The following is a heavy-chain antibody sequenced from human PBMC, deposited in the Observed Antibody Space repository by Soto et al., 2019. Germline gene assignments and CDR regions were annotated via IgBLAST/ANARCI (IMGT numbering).Heavy chain of an antibody. Sequence: QGQLVQSGAEVKKPGASVKVSCKASGYTFTSYGISWVRQAPGQGLEWMGWFSANNGNTKYAQKLLGRVTMTTDTSTSKAYIELRSLRSDDTAVYYGARDRGSYDLDYWGQGAVGSFAS. CDR2: FSANNGNT. CDR3: ARDRGSYDLDY. V-gene: IGHV1-18*01. D-gene: IGHD1-26*01. CDR1: GYTFTSYG. J-gene: IGHJ4*02.